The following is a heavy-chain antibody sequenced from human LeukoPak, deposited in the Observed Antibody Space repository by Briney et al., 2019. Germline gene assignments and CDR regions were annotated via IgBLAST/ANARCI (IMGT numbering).Heavy chain of an antibody. CDR1: GFTFSSYA. V-gene: IGHV3-23*01. Sequence: GGSLRLSCAASGFTFSSYAMSWVRQAPGKGLEWVSAISGSGGSTYYADSVKGQFTISRDNSKNTLYLQMNSLRAEDTAVYYCAKDSPGWEQQLIPVDYWGQGTLVTVSS. D-gene: IGHD6-13*01. CDR3: AKDSPGWEQQLIPVDY. CDR2: ISGSGGST. J-gene: IGHJ4*02.